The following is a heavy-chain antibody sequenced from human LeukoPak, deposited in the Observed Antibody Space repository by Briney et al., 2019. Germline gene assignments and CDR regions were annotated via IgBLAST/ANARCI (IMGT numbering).Heavy chain of an antibody. D-gene: IGHD3-22*01. CDR3: ASEYYYDSSGYYY. Sequence: PPETLSLTCTVSGGSISSSSYYWGWIRQPPGKGLEWIGSIYYSGSTYYNPSLKSRVTISVDTSKNQFSLKLSSVTAADTAVYYCASEYYYDSSGYYYWGQGTLVTVSS. V-gene: IGHV4-39*01. CDR1: GGSISSSSYY. J-gene: IGHJ4*02. CDR2: IYYSGST.